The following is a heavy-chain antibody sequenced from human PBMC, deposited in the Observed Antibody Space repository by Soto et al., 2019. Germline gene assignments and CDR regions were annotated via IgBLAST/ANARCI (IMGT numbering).Heavy chain of an antibody. CDR2: ISGSGGST. V-gene: IGHV3-23*01. Sequence: PGGSLRLSCAASGFTFSSYAMSWVRQAPGKGLEWVSAISGSGGSTYYADSVKGRFTISRDNSKNTLYLQMNSLRAEDTAVYYWAKVGAGDGFGQTDYGGREPPVTVPS. CDR1: GFTFSSYA. CDR3: AKVGAGDGFGQTDY. D-gene: IGHD3-16*01. J-gene: IGHJ4*02.